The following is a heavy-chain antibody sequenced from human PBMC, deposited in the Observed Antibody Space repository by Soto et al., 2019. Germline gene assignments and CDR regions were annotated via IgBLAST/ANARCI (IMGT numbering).Heavy chain of an antibody. CDR3: ARYLDLRDFWSGHFGGVWFDP. Sequence: EVQLVESGGGLVQPGGSLRLSCAASGFTFSSYWMSWVRQAPGKGLEWVANIKQDGSEKYYVDSVKGRFTISRDNAKNSLYLHMNSLKAEDTAVYYCARYLDLRDFWSGHFGGVWFDPWGQGTLVTVSS. CDR1: GFTFSSYW. CDR2: IKQDGSEK. V-gene: IGHV3-7*01. D-gene: IGHD3-3*01. J-gene: IGHJ5*02.